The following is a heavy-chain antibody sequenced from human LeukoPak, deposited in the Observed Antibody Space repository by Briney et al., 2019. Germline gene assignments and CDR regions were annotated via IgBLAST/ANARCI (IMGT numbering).Heavy chain of an antibody. CDR3: AKCYWNYYFDN. Sequence: GGSLRLSCVASGFTFSTYNMNWVRQAPGKGLEWVSFISSGSEIIYYADSVKGRFTISRDNSKNTLYLQMNSLRAEDTAVYYCAKCYWNYYFDNWGQGTLVTVSS. D-gene: IGHD1-7*01. CDR2: ISSGSEII. J-gene: IGHJ4*02. V-gene: IGHV3-48*01. CDR1: GFTFSTYN.